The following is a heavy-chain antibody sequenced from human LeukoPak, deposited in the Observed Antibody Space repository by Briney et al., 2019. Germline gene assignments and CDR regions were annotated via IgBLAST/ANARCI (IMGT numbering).Heavy chain of an antibody. CDR1: GFTFSSYA. Sequence: GGSLRLSCIASGFTFSSYAMSWVSQAPGKGLEWVSAISGSGGSTYYADSVKGRFTISRDNSKNTLYLQMNSLRAEDTAVYYCAKLGSDLSITMIVVVHFDYWGQGTLVTVSS. CDR2: ISGSGGST. D-gene: IGHD3-22*01. CDR3: AKLGSDLSITMIVVVHFDY. V-gene: IGHV3-23*01. J-gene: IGHJ4*02.